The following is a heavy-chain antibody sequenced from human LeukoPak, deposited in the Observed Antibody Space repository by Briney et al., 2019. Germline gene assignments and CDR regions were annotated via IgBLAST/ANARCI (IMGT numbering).Heavy chain of an antibody. CDR2: TRSKANSYAT. V-gene: IGHV3-73*01. Sequence: TGGSLRRSCAASGFTFSSSAVHWVRQASGQGPEWVGSTRSKANSYATAYVASVKGRFTISRDDSKNTAYLQMNSLKTEDTAMYYCTSPNDYGDAGGFDFWGQGTLVTVSS. CDR1: GFTFSSSA. D-gene: IGHD4-17*01. J-gene: IGHJ4*02. CDR3: TSPNDYGDAGGFDF.